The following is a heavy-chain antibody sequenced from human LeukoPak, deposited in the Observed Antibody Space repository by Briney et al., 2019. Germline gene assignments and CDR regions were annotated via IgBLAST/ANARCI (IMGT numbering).Heavy chain of an antibody. Sequence: ASVKVSCKASGYSFTGYYVHWVRQAPGPGLEWMGWINPNSGGTNYAQKFRGRVTMTRDTSINTAYMELSSLTSDDTAVYFCARVVGGNYYGEFDYWGQGTLVTASS. J-gene: IGHJ4*02. D-gene: IGHD1-26*01. CDR3: ARVVGGNYYGEFDY. CDR1: GYSFTGYY. V-gene: IGHV1-2*02. CDR2: INPNSGGT.